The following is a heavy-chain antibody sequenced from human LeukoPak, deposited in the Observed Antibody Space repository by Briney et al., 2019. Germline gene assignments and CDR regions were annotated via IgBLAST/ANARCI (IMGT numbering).Heavy chain of an antibody. Sequence: PSETLSLTCAVYGGSFSGYYWSWIRQPPGKGLEWIGEINHSGSTNYNPSLKSRVTISVDTSKNQFSLKLSSVTAADTAVYYCARRRQYYYGSGPLDYWGQGTLVTVSS. V-gene: IGHV4-34*01. CDR2: INHSGST. D-gene: IGHD3-10*01. J-gene: IGHJ4*02. CDR3: ARRRQYYYGSGPLDY. CDR1: GGSFSGYY.